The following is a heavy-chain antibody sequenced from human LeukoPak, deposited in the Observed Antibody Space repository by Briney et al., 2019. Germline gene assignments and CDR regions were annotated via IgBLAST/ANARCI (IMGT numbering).Heavy chain of an antibody. CDR2: INPNSGGT. CDR1: GYTFTGYY. Sequence: ASVKVSCKASGYTFTGYYVHWVRQAPGQGLEWMGWINPNSGGTNYAQKFQGRVTMTRDTSISTAYMELSRLRSDDTAVYYCARGSGIAASGVGYWGQGTLVTVSS. D-gene: IGHD6-13*01. CDR3: ARGSGIAASGVGY. V-gene: IGHV1-2*02. J-gene: IGHJ4*02.